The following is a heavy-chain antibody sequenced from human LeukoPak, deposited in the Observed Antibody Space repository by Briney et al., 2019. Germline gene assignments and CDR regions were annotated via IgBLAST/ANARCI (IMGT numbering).Heavy chain of an antibody. CDR2: IKEDGSET. V-gene: IGHV3-7*01. CDR3: SESLNY. Sequence: PGGSLRLSCAASGFTFSRSWMDWVRQAPGKGLEWVANIKEDGSETHYADSAKGRFTISRDNAKSSLYLQMDSLRVEDTAIYYCSESLNYWGQGTLVTVSS. CDR1: GFTFSRSW. J-gene: IGHJ4*02.